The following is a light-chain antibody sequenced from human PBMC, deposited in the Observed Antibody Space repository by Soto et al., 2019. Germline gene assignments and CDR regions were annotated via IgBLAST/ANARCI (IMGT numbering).Light chain of an antibody. J-gene: IGLJ1*01. CDR1: SSDVGVYNY. CDR3: SSYTSSSTVYV. Sequence: QSVLTQPASVSGSPGQSITISCTGTSSDVGVYNYVSWYQQHPGKAPKVLIYEVTHRPSGVSNRFSGSKSGNTASLTISGVQAEDEADYYCSSYTSSSTVYVFGTGTKVTVL. CDR2: EVT. V-gene: IGLV2-14*01.